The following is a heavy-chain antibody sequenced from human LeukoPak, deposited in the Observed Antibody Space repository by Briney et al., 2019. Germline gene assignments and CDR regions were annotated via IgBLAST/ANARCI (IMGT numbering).Heavy chain of an antibody. V-gene: IGHV3-48*03. Sequence: GGSLRLSCAASGFTFSSYEMNWVRRAPGKGLEWVSYISSSGSTIYYAASVKGRFTLSRDNAKNSLYLQMNSLRAEDTAVYYCARGGLYYYGSGSYYFDYWGQGTLVTVSS. CDR3: ARGGLYYYGSGSYYFDY. CDR2: ISSSGSTI. J-gene: IGHJ4*02. D-gene: IGHD3-10*01. CDR1: GFTFSSYE.